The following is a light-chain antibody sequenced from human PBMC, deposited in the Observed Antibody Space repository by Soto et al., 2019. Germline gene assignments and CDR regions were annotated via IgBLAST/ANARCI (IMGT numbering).Light chain of an antibody. CDR2: GNN. Sequence: QPVLTQPPSVSGAPGQRVTISCTGSSSNIGAGYDVHWYQQLPGRAPKLLIYGNNNRPSGAPDRFSGSKSGTSASLAITGLQAEDEADYYCQSYDSSLSGAVFGGGTKVTVL. CDR3: QSYDSSLSGAV. J-gene: IGLJ2*01. V-gene: IGLV1-40*01. CDR1: SSNIGAGYD.